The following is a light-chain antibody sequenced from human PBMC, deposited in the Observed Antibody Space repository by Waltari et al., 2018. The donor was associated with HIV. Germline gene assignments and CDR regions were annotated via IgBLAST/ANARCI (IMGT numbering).Light chain of an antibody. Sequence: SYELTQPPSVSVSPGQTARIPCSGNALSKQYVYWYQKKPGQAPMLRIYKDNERPAGIPERFSGSGSGTTVTLTISGVQAEDEAEYYCQSADNTGTYRVFGGGTKVTVL. CDR3: QSADNTGTYRV. J-gene: IGLJ2*01. CDR1: ALSKQY. CDR2: KDN. V-gene: IGLV3-25*03.